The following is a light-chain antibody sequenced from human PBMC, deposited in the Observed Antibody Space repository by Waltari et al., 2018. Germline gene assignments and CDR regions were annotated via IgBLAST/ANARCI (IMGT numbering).Light chain of an antibody. Sequence: EIVLTQSPGTLSLSPGDRVTLSCRASQSVSRTLAWYQQKPGQAPRPLIYDASIRATGIPDRFSGSGSGTDFSLTISRLEPEDFAVYSCQHYRSLPVTFGQGTKVEIK. CDR1: QSVSRT. CDR3: QHYRSLPVT. V-gene: IGKV3-20*01. CDR2: DAS. J-gene: IGKJ1*01.